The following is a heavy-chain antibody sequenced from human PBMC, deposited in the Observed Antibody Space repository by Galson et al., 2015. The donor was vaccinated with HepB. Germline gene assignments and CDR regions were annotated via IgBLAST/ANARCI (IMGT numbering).Heavy chain of an antibody. D-gene: IGHD3-9*01. CDR1: GFAVRTTY. CDR3: ARVDLPNVADN. CDR2: IYSDGNT. J-gene: IGHJ4*02. V-gene: IGHV3-53*01. Sequence: SLRLSCAASGFAVRTTYMNWVRQSPGRVLEWVAIIYSDGNTYYADFVRGRFTISRDSFKNSLYLDMNSLRDDDTAVYYCARVDLPNVADNWGQGTLVTVSS.